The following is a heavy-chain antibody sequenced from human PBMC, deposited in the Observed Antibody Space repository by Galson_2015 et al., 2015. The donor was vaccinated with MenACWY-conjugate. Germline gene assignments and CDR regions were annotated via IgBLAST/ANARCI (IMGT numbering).Heavy chain of an antibody. Sequence: SETLSLTCSVSGDSINTTNYYWAWIRQPPGKGLEWIGSIYYSGYTYYNPSLKSRVTISIDTSKSQFSLKLSSVTAADTAVYYCVRDMGYFDHWGQGSMVTVSP. CDR2: IYYSGYT. CDR3: VRDMGYFDH. CDR1: GDSINTTNYY. J-gene: IGHJ4*02. D-gene: IGHD6-13*01. V-gene: IGHV4-39*07.